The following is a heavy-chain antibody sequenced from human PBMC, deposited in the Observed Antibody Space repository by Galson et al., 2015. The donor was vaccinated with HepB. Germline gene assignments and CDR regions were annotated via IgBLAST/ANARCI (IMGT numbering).Heavy chain of an antibody. J-gene: IGHJ4*02. CDR2: IVGSGVGT. V-gene: IGHV3-23*01. CDR3: AKRGLDDGSGYYGE. CDR1: GFTFSTYA. Sequence: SLRLSCAASGFTFSTYAVGWVRQAPGKGLEWVSGIVGSGVGTYYADSVKGRFTISRDNSKNTLWLQLRSLRAEDTAVYYCAKRGLDDGSGYYGEWGQGTLVTVSS. D-gene: IGHD3-22*01.